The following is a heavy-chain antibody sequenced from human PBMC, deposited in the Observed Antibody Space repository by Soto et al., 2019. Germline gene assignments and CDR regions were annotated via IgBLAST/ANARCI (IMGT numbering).Heavy chain of an antibody. CDR3: ARGDSTSWYFGHGCFDP. CDR2: IYYSGST. D-gene: IGHD6-13*01. CDR1: GASISSYY. J-gene: IGHJ5*02. V-gene: IGHV4-59*01. Sequence: QVQLQESGPGLVKPSETLSLTCTVSGASISSYYWSWIRQPPGKGLEWIGYIYYSGSTNYNPYLKSRVSISVQTTKTQFSLKLNSVTAADTAVYYCARGDSTSWYFGHGCFDPWGQGTLVTVSS.